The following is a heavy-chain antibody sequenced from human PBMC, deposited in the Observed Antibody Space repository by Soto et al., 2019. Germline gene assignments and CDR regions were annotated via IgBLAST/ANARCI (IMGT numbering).Heavy chain of an antibody. V-gene: IGHV1-8*01. D-gene: IGHD5-12*01. CDR1: GYTFTSYD. CDR2: MNPNSGNT. CDR3: ARRGGYDRNYYYYYYMDV. J-gene: IGHJ6*03. Sequence: ASVKVSCKASGYTFTSYDINWVRQATGQGLEWMGWMNPNSGNTGYAQKFQGRVTMTRNTSISTAYMELSSLRSEDTAVYYCARRGGYDRNYYYYYYMDVWGKGTTVTVSS.